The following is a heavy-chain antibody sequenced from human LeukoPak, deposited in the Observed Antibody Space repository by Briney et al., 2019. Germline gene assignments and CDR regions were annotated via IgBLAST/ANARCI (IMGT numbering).Heavy chain of an antibody. J-gene: IGHJ4*02. D-gene: IGHD3-22*01. CDR1: GGSFGGYY. Sequence: SETLSLTCAVYGGSFGGYYWSWIRQPPGKGLEWIGEINHSGSTNYNPSLKSRVTISVDTSKNQFSLKLSSVTAADTAVYYCARGSVSSGYHHYFDYWGQGTLVTVSS. V-gene: IGHV4-34*01. CDR3: ARGSVSSGYHHYFDY. CDR2: INHSGST.